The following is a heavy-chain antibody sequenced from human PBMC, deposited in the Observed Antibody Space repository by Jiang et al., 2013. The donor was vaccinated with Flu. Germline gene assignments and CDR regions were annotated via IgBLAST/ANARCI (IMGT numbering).Heavy chain of an antibody. CDR3: ARETHYSSSSKVFDY. J-gene: IGHJ4*02. CDR1: GGSISSGGYS. V-gene: IGHV4-30-2*01. Sequence: GPGLVKPSQTLSLTCAVSGGSISSGGYSWSWIRQPPGKGLEWIGYIYHSGSTYYNPSLKSRVTISVDRSKNQFSLKLSSVTAADTAVYYCARETHYSSSSKVFDYWGQG. CDR2: IYHSGST. D-gene: IGHD6-6*01.